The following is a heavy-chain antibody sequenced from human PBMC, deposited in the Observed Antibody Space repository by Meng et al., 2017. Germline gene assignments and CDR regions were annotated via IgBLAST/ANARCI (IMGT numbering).Heavy chain of an antibody. D-gene: IGHD6-13*01. V-gene: IGHV1-2*06. CDR2: IDPKNGDT. J-gene: IGHJ4*02. CDR1: GYNFPDDY. CDR3: ARDEDISAAGKLFGDY. Sequence: QVQLVQSGAEVKKPGASVKVSCKPSGYNFPDDYIHGVRQAPGQGLEWMGRIDPKNGDTHYAQKFQGRATMTGDTSISTAYMDLSGLRSDDTAVYYCARDEDISAAGKLFGDYWGQGTLVTVSS.